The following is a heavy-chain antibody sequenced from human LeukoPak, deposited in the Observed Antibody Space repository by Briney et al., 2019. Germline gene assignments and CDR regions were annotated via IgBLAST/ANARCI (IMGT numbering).Heavy chain of an antibody. CDR2: INTGNGNT. CDR1: GYTFTNYA. D-gene: IGHD4-17*01. V-gene: IGHV1-3*03. J-gene: IGHJ4*02. CDR3: ARSTVTTIYFDY. Sequence: ASVKVSCKASGYTFTNYAMHWVRQAPGQRLEWMGWINTGNGNTKYSQEFQGRVTITRDTSASTAYMELSSLRSEDMAVYYCARSTVTTIYFDYWGQGTLVTDSS.